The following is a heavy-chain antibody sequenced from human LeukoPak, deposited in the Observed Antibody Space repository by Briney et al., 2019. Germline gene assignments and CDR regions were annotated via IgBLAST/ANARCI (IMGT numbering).Heavy chain of an antibody. CDR2: IYYSGST. V-gene: IGHV4-59*08. J-gene: IGHJ4*02. Sequence: KPSETLSLTCTVSGGSINTYYWSWIRQPPGKGLEWIGYIYYSGSTNYNPSLKSRVTISVDMSKNQFSLKVSSVTAADTAVYYCARQTTGYSGYDWFYFDYWGQGTLVTVSS. D-gene: IGHD5-12*01. CDR3: ARQTTGYSGYDWFYFDY. CDR1: GGSINTYY.